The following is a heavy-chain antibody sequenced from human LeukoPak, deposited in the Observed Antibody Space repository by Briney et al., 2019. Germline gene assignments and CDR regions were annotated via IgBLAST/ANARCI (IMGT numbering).Heavy chain of an antibody. CDR1: GTPYSFSSYA. D-gene: IGHD1-26*01. Sequence: SVKVSCKASGTPYSFSSYAISWVRQPPGQGLEWMGRIIPISDIANYARRFRGRVTITADRSTATVYMDLSSLTSEDTAVYYCARDREDSSSSFFYWGQGTPVTVAS. V-gene: IGHV1-69*04. CDR2: IIPISDIA. CDR3: ARDREDSSSSFFY. J-gene: IGHJ4*02.